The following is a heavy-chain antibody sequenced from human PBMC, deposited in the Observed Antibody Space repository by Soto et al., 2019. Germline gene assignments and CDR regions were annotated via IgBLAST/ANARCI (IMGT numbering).Heavy chain of an antibody. CDR2: LQSGGNT. Sequence: PGGSLRLSCAGSGFTVSTNYMTWVRQAPGKGLEWVSVLQSGGNTYYADSLKGRFTVSRDNSKNTLYLQMHSLRAEDTAVYYCTRSITGFSYADSWGRGTLVTVSS. CDR3: TRSITGFSYADS. J-gene: IGHJ4*02. V-gene: IGHV3-66*01. CDR1: GFTVSTNY. D-gene: IGHD2-2*01.